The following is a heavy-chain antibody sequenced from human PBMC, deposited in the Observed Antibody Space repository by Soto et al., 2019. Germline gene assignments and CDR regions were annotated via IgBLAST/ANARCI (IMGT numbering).Heavy chain of an antibody. J-gene: IGHJ6*03. V-gene: IGHV4-39*01. CDR1: GGSISSSRYD. CDR2: IYYSGST. Sequence: SETLSLTCTVSGGSISSSRYDGGWIRQHPGKGLEGIGSIYYSGSTYYNPSHKSRVTITVATSTNQFSLKLSSVTAAYTAVYYCRFWSRDYHYMDVWGKGTTVTVSS. CDR3: RFWSRDYHYMDV. D-gene: IGHD3-3*01.